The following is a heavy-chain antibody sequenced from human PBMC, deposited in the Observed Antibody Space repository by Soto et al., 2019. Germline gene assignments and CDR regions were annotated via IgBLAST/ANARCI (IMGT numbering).Heavy chain of an antibody. V-gene: IGHV1-69*06. CDR2: IIPIFGTA. CDR3: ARGYYYGSGRPSDYYGMDV. Sequence: GASVKVSCKASGGTFSSYAISWVRQAPGQGLEWMGGIIPIFGTANYAQKFQGRVTITADKSTSTAYMELSSLRSEDTAVYYCARGYYYGSGRPSDYYGMDVWGQGTTVTVSS. J-gene: IGHJ6*02. D-gene: IGHD3-10*01. CDR1: GGTFSSYA.